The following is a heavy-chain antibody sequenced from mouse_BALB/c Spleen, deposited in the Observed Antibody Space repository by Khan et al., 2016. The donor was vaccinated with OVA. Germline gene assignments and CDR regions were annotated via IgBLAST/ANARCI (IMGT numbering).Heavy chain of an antibody. V-gene: IGHV5-6*01. CDR2: ISRGGGYT. CDR1: GFNFSSYG. J-gene: IGHJ4*01. CDR3: TSAYYGNDYYAMDN. D-gene: IGHD2-9*01. Sequence: EVQGVESGGDLVKPGGSLKLSCAASGFNFSSYGMSWVRQTPDKRLEWVASISRGGGYTYYADSVKGRFTISRDNAKNTLYLQMSSLKSEDTAMFYCTSAYYGNDYYAMDNWGQGTSVTVSS.